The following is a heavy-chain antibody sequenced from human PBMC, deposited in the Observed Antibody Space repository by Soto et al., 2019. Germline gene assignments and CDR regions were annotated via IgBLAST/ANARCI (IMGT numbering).Heavy chain of an antibody. CDR3: ARGIGIVATFDY. J-gene: IGHJ4*02. CDR1: GGTFSSYA. V-gene: IGHV1-69*13. CDR2: IIPIFGTA. Sequence: GASVKVSCKASGGTFSSYAIRWVRQAPGQGLEWMGGIIPIFGTANYAQKFQGRVTITADESTSTAYMELSSLRSEDTAVYYCARGIGIVATFDYWGQGTLVTVSS. D-gene: IGHD5-12*01.